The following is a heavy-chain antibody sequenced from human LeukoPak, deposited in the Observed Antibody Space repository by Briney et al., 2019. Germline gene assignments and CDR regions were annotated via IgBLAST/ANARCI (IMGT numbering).Heavy chain of an antibody. CDR1: GASISSSTYY. V-gene: IGHV4-39*01. Sequence: PSETLSLTCTVSGASISSSTYYWGWIRQPPGKGLEWIGSIYSGGITYCNPSLKSRVTTFADTSKNQVSLQLSSVTAADTAVYYCAGRPAGYWGQGTLVTVSS. CDR3: AGRPAGY. CDR2: IYSGGIT. J-gene: IGHJ4*02.